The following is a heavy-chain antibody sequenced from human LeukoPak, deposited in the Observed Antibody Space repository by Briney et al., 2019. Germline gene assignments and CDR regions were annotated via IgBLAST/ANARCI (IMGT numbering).Heavy chain of an antibody. CDR2: IIPIFGTA. V-gene: IGHV1-69*13. CDR3: ARSMVRGVDDAFDI. J-gene: IGHJ3*02. Sequence: GASVKVSCKASGGTFSSYAISWVRQAPGQGLEWMGGIIPIFGTANYAQKFQGRVTITADESTSTAYMELSSLRSEDTAVYYCARSMVRGVDDAFDIWGQGTMVTVSS. CDR1: GGTFSSYA. D-gene: IGHD3-10*01.